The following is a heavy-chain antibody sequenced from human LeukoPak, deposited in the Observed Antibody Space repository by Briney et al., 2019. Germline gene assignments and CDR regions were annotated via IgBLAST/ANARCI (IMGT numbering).Heavy chain of an antibody. J-gene: IGHJ4*02. CDR2: IFGSGGSP. CDR1: GFTFGSHA. CDR3: GKTTVGYSSGQKPAWPVDF. D-gene: IGHD5-18*01. Sequence: GGSLSLSCEASGFTFGSHAMYWVRQAPGKGLEWVAGIFGSGGSPHYADSVKGRFTISRDNPRNTVYLQINSLRDDDTAVYYCGKTTVGYSSGQKPAWPVDFWGQGTLVTVSS. V-gene: IGHV3-23*01.